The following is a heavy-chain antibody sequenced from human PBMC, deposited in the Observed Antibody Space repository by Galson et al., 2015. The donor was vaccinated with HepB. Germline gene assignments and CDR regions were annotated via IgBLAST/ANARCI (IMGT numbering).Heavy chain of an antibody. CDR3: GTFYGNDWYDF. J-gene: IGHJ5*01. V-gene: IGHV3-23*01. Sequence: SLRLSCAGSGFTFGSYPMNWVRQAPGKGLEWVSSIGSSGVTTYYADSVRGRFTISRDNSRNTLYLQMSSLTVDDTAIYYCGTFYGNDWYDFWGLGTQVTVSS. CDR1: GFTFGSYP. D-gene: IGHD1-14*01. CDR2: IGSSGVTT.